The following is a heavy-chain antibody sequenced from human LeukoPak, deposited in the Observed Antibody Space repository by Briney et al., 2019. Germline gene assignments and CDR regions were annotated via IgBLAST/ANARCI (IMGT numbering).Heavy chain of an antibody. CDR1: GYRFTDHL. D-gene: IGHD2-15*01. CDR3: TRDLRIAPAVAFFDS. Sequence: ASVKVSCKASGYRFTDHLIHWIRQAPGQGLEWMGWINPNSGDTISAQKFQGRVAMTRDTSITTTYMESTGLGSGDGVMYYCTRDLRIAPAVAFFDSWGQGTRVTVSS. J-gene: IGHJ4*02. V-gene: IGHV1-2*02. CDR2: INPNSGDT.